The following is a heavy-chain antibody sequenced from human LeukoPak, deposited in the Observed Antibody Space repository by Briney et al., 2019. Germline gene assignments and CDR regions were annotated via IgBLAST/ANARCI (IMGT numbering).Heavy chain of an antibody. J-gene: IGHJ6*02. V-gene: IGHV4-39*01. CDR2: IYYSGST. D-gene: IGHD6-19*01. Sequence: SETLSLTCTVSGGSISSSSYYWGWIRQPPGKGLEWIGSIYYSGSTYYNPSLKSRVTISVDTSKNQFSLKLSSVTAADTAVYYCARKASLDSSGWYYYYYYGMDVWGQGTTVTVSS. CDR3: ARKASLDSSGWYYYYYYGMDV. CDR1: GGSISSSSYY.